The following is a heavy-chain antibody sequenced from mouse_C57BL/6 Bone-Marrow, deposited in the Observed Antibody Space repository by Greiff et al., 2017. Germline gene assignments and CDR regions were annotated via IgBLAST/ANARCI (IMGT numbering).Heavy chain of an antibody. D-gene: IGHD1-1*01. V-gene: IGHV7-1*01. CDR1: GFTFSDFY. J-gene: IGHJ1*03. Sequence: EVHLVESGGGLVQSGRSLRLSCATSGFTFSDFYMEWVRQAPGKGLEWIAASRNKANDYTTEYSASVKGRFIVSRDTSQSILYLQMNALRAEDTAIYYCARVPYYYGSSYDWYFDVWGTGTTVTVSS. CDR3: ARVPYYYGSSYDWYFDV. CDR2: SRNKANDYTT.